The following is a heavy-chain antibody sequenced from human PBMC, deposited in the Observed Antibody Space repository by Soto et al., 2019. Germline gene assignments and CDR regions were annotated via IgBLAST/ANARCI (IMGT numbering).Heavy chain of an antibody. V-gene: IGHV3-23*01. CDR2: ISGSGDNT. J-gene: IGHJ1*01. Sequence: EVHLLDSGGGLVQPGGSLRLSCAASGFTFSNYVMSWVRQAPGKGLEWVSSISGSGDNTYYADSVKRRFTISRDNSKNAGWGGAGGLGGEGAAVWGWGKVRLVVAVGGGCGGRGALVTVSS. D-gene: IGHD2-15*01. CDR1: GFTFSNYV. CDR3: GKVRLVVAVGGGC.